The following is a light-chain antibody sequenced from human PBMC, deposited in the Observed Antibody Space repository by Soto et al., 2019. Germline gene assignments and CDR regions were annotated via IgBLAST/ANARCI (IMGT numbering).Light chain of an antibody. V-gene: IGKV1-39*01. J-gene: IGKJ1*01. CDR3: QRSYGSPPWT. Sequence: DIQMTQSPSSLSASVGDRVTMPFRASQSISGSLNWYQQKPGKAPKLLIYAAFSLQSGVPSRFSGSGSGTDFTLTISRLQPEDFATYYCQRSYGSPPWTFGQGTTVDIK. CDR1: QSISGS. CDR2: AAF.